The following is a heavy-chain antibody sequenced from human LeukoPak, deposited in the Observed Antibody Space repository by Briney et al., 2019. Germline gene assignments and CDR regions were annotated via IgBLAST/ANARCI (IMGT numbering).Heavy chain of an antibody. D-gene: IGHD6-19*01. CDR1: GFTFSSYG. CDR3: AKDSSGWYSYNWFDP. J-gene: IGHJ5*02. V-gene: IGHV3-30*02. CDR2: IRYDGSNK. Sequence: GGSLRLSCAASGFTFSSYGMHWVRQAPGKGLEWVAFIRYDGSNKYYADSMKGRFTISRDNSKNTLYLQMNSLRAEDTAVYYCAKDSSGWYSYNWFDPWGQGTLVTVSS.